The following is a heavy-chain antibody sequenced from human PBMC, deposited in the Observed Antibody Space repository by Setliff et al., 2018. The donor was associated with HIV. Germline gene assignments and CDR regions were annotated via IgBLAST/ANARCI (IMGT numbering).Heavy chain of an antibody. Sequence: LSLTCNVSGDSISSGTYYWGWVRQAPGKGLEWIGSIFYSGDAHYNPSLERRVTISVDTSKNQLSLKVRSVTAADTALYYCARVGVRNWNDDGIDYWGQGTLVTVSS. CDR1: GDSISSGTYY. V-gene: IGHV4-39*01. J-gene: IGHJ4*02. CDR3: ARVGVRNWNDDGIDY. D-gene: IGHD1-1*01. CDR2: IFYSGDA.